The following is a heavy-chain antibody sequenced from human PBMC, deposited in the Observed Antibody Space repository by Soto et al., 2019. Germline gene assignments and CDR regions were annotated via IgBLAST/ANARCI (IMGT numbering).Heavy chain of an antibody. CDR2: ISYDGSNK. D-gene: IGHD6-19*01. V-gene: IGHV3-30*18. CDR3: AKGVVAGYMAGFAP. Sequence: GGSLRLSCAASGFTFSGYGMHWVRQAPGKGLEWVAVISYDGSNKYYADSVKGRFTISRDNSKNTLYLQMNSLRAEDTAVYYCAKGVVAGYMAGFAPWGQGTLVTVSS. CDR1: GFTFSGYG. J-gene: IGHJ5*02.